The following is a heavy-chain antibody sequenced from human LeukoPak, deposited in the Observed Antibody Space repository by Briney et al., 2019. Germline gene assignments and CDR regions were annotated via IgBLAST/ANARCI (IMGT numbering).Heavy chain of an antibody. V-gene: IGHV3-48*04. CDR2: ISSSSSTI. J-gene: IGHJ4*02. Sequence: PGGSLRLSCAASGFTFSSYSMNWVRQAPGKGLEWVSYISSSSSTIYYADSVKGRFTISRDNAKNSLYLQMNSLRAEDTAVYYCARGFGSSSSGFDYWGQGTLVTVSS. CDR1: GFTFSSYS. D-gene: IGHD6-6*01. CDR3: ARGFGSSSSGFDY.